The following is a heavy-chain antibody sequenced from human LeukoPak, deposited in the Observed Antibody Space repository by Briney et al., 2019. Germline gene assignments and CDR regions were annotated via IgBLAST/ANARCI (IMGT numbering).Heavy chain of an antibody. CDR2: INPNSGGT. V-gene: IGHV1-2*02. CDR1: GYTFTGYY. CDR3: ARSGHYDFWSGYVPLDY. Sequence: ASVTVSCKASGYTFTGYYMHWVRQAPGQGLEWMGWINPNSGGTNYAQKFQGRVTMTRDTSISTAYMELSRLRSDDTAVYYCARSGHYDFWSGYVPLDYWGQGTLVTVSS. J-gene: IGHJ4*02. D-gene: IGHD3-3*01.